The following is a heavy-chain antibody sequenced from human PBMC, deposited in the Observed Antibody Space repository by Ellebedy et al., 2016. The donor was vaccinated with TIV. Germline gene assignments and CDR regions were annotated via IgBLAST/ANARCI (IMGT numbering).Heavy chain of an antibody. D-gene: IGHD2-21*02. CDR2: IYPGDSDT. CDR3: ARSRDYYFDY. V-gene: IGHV5-51*01. J-gene: IGHJ4*02. Sequence: GESLKISCKGSGYRFTRYWIGWVRQMTGKGLEWMGIIYPGDSDTRYSPSFQGQVTISADKSINTAYLQWSSLKASDTAIYYCARSRDYYFDYWGQGTLVTVSS. CDR1: GYRFTRYW.